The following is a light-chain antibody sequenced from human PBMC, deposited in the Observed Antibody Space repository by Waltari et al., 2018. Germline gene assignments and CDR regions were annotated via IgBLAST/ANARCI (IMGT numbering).Light chain of an antibody. CDR3: NSRDSSGNRV. CDR2: GKN. V-gene: IGLV3-19*01. J-gene: IGLJ2*01. CDR1: SPRSYY. Sequence: SSELTQDPAVSVALGQTVRITCQGDSPRSYYASWYPQKPGQAPVLVIYGKNNRPSGIPDRFSGSSSGNTASLTITGAQAEDEADYYCNSRDSSGNRVFGGGTKLTVL.